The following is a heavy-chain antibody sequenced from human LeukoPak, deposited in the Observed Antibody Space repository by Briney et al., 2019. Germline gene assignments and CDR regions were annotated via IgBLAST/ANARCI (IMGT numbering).Heavy chain of an antibody. CDR2: IYYSGST. CDR3: ARDRGPYSGYDSYYFDY. V-gene: IGHV4-31*03. Sequence: PSETLSLTCTVSGGSIGSGGYYWSWLRQHPGKGLEWIGYIYYSGSTYYNPSLKSRVTISVDTSKNQFSLKLSSVTAADTAVYYCARDRGPYSGYDSYYFDYWGQGTLVTVSS. J-gene: IGHJ4*02. CDR1: GGSIGSGGYY. D-gene: IGHD5-12*01.